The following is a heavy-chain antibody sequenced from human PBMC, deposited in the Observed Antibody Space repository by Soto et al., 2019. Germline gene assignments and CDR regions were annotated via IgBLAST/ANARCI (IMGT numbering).Heavy chain of an antibody. Sequence: PGGSLRLSCAASGFTFMNYAMHWVRRAPGKGLEWVAAILSDGTKEYYADSVKGRLTISRDNSENTLFLQMNSLRAEDTAVYYCARGVVGTSYESSGFDYWGQGALVTVSS. V-gene: IGHV3-33*05. CDR3: ARGVVGTSYESSGFDY. D-gene: IGHD3-22*01. J-gene: IGHJ4*02. CDR1: GFTFMNYA. CDR2: ILSDGTKE.